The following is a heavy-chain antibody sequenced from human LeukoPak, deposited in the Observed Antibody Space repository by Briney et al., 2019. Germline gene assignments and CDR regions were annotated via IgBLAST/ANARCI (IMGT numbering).Heavy chain of an antibody. CDR1: GYTFTSYY. D-gene: IGHD5-18*01. Sequence: ASVKVSCRASGYTFTSYYIHWVRQAPGQGLEWMGIINPSGGSTSYAQKFQGRVTMTRDTSTSTLYMELSSLRSEDTAVYYCARGGWIRLSPFDYWGQGTLVTVSS. CDR2: INPSGGST. V-gene: IGHV1-46*01. CDR3: ARGGWIRLSPFDY. J-gene: IGHJ4*02.